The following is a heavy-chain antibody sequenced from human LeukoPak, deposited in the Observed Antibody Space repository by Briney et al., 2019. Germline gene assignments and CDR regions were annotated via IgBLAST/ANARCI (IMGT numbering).Heavy chain of an antibody. D-gene: IGHD6-6*01. CDR2: IKQDGSEK. Sequence: GGSLRLSCAASGFTFSSYWMSWVRQAPGKGLEWVANIKQDGSEKYYVDSVKGRFTISRDNAKNSLYLQMNSLRAEDTAVYYCARVYSSSSVVDPYYFDYWGQGTLVTVSS. J-gene: IGHJ4*02. CDR3: ARVYSSSSVVDPYYFDY. CDR1: GFTFSSYW. V-gene: IGHV3-7*03.